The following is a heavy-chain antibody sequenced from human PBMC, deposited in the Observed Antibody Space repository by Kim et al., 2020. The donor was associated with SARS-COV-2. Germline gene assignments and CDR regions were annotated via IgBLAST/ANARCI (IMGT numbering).Heavy chain of an antibody. J-gene: IGHJ5*02. CDR2: DGSRK. V-gene: IGHV3-7*01. CDR3: ASPIIDP. Sequence: DGSRKFYADSVKGRFIISRDNPKNSLYLLMNSLRAEDTAVYYCASPIIDPWGQGTLVTVSS.